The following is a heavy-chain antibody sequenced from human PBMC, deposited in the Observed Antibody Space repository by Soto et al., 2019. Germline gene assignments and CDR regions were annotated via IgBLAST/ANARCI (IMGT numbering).Heavy chain of an antibody. CDR1: GGSFGGYY. J-gene: IGHJ4*02. V-gene: IGHV4-34*01. CDR2: INHSGST. Sequence: QVQLQQWGAGMLKPSEPLSLPCAVYGGSFGGYYWSWLRQPPGKGLVWIWEINHSGSTNYNPSLKSLGTIAVDTSKHQFSLKLSSVTAADTAVYYCARGKVAAAGPRRGGAYWGQGTLVTVSS. D-gene: IGHD6-13*01. CDR3: ARGKVAAAGPRRGGAY.